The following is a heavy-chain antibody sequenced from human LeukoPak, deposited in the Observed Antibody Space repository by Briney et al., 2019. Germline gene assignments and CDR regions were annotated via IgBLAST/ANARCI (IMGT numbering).Heavy chain of an antibody. CDR2: ISYDGSNR. CDR1: GFTFSSSG. J-gene: IGHJ4*02. Sequence: PGGSLRLSCAPSGFTFSSSGMHWVRQAPGKGLEWVAFISYDGSNRYYADSVKGRFTISRDNSKNTLYLQMNSLRAEDTAVYYCAKETRGSYSDYWGQGTLVTVSS. D-gene: IGHD5-12*01. CDR3: AKETRGSYSDY. V-gene: IGHV3-30*02.